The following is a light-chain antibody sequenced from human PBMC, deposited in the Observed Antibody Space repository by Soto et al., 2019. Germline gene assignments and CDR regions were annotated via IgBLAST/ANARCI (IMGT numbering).Light chain of an antibody. J-gene: IGKJ1*01. Sequence: DIQMTQSPSTLSISIGDRVTITCRASRRISSWLAWYQQKPGKAPKLLIYKASSLERGVPSRFSGSQSGTEFTLTISSLQPDDFATYYCHQYDSYPWTFGQGTKVEIK. CDR1: RRISSW. CDR2: KAS. V-gene: IGKV1-5*03. CDR3: HQYDSYPWT.